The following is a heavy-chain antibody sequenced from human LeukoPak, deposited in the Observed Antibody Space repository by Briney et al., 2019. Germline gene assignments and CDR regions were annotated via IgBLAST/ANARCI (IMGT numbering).Heavy chain of an antibody. Sequence: ASVKVSCKASGGTFSSYAVSWVRQAPGQGLEWMGGIIPIFGTANYAQKFQGRVTITADKSTSTAYMELSSLRSEDTAVYYCARGGYYDSSGLDYYYYMDVWGKGTTVTVSS. J-gene: IGHJ6*03. CDR2: IIPIFGTA. CDR1: GGTFSSYA. V-gene: IGHV1-69*06. CDR3: ARGGYYDSSGLDYYYYMDV. D-gene: IGHD3-22*01.